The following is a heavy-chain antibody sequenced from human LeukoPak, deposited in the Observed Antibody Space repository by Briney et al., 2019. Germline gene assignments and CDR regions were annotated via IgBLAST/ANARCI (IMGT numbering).Heavy chain of an antibody. Sequence: PSETLSLTCAVYGGSFSGYYWNWIRQPPGKGLEWIGYIYYSGSTNYNPSLKSRVTMSVDTSKNQFSLRLNSVTAADTAMYYCARGSKGVLRHNAKLYYFDYWGQGTLVTVSS. CDR3: ARGSKGVLRHNAKLYYFDY. CDR1: GGSFSGYY. CDR2: IYYSGST. D-gene: IGHD3-16*01. V-gene: IGHV4-59*01. J-gene: IGHJ4*02.